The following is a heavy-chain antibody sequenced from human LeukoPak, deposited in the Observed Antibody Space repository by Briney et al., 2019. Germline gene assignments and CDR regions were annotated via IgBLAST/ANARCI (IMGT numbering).Heavy chain of an antibody. V-gene: IGHV4-34*01. CDR1: GGSFSGYY. CDR2: INHSGST. D-gene: IGHD6-13*01. Sequence: SETLSLTCAVYGGSFSGYYWSWIRQPPGKGLEWIGEINHSGSTNYNPSLKSRVTISVDTSKNQFSLKLSSVTAADTAVYYCASINLIAAAGTRFDYWGQGTLVTVSS. CDR3: ASINLIAAAGTRFDY. J-gene: IGHJ4*02.